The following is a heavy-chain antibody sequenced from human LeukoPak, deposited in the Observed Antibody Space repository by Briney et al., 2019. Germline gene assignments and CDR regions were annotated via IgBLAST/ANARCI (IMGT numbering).Heavy chain of an antibody. J-gene: IGHJ4*02. CDR1: GFTFSIYW. D-gene: IGHD6-19*01. CDR3: ARRSVAGSLDS. CDR2: IKRDGSEK. Sequence: GGSLRLSCAASGFTFSIYWMSWVRQAPGKGLEWVANIKRDGSEKYYVDSVKGRFTSSRDNAENSLYQQMTSLRAEDTAVYYCARRSVAGSLDSWGQGTLVTVSS. V-gene: IGHV3-7*01.